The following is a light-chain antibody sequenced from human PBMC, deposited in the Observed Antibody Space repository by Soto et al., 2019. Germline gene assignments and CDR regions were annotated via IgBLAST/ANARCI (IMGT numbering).Light chain of an antibody. V-gene: IGLV2-8*01. Sequence: QLVLTQPPSASGSPGQSVTISCTGTSSDVGDYRYVSWYQQHPGKAPKLMIYEVSKRPSGVPDRFSGSKSGNTASLTVSGLQAEDEADYYCSSYAGSNNLVFGGGTKLTVL. CDR1: SSDVGDYRY. CDR2: EVS. J-gene: IGLJ2*01. CDR3: SSYAGSNNLV.